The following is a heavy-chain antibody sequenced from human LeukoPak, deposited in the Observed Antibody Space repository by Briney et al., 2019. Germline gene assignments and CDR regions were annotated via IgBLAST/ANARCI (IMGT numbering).Heavy chain of an antibody. J-gene: IGHJ4*02. CDR1: GFTFTDYA. CDR2: ISASGSTT. D-gene: IGHD6-19*01. CDR3: AKARTPYNSGFDY. V-gene: IGHV3-23*01. Sequence: GGSLRLSCAASGFTFTDYAMGWVRQAPGKGLEWASTISASGSTTYYADSVRGRFTISRDNSKNTLSLQMSSLRAEDTAVYYCAKARTPYNSGFDYWGQGTLVAVSS.